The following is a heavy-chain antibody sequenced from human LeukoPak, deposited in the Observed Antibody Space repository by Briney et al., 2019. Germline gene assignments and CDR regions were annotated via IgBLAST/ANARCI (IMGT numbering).Heavy chain of an antibody. V-gene: IGHV1-69*04. D-gene: IGHD7-27*01. Sequence: GASVKVSCKASGGTFSSYAISWVRQAPGQGLEWMGRIIPILGIANYAQKFQGRVTITADKSTSTAYMELSSLRSEDTAVYYCASGDRYYYGMDVWGQGTTVTVSS. CDR2: IIPILGIA. J-gene: IGHJ6*02. CDR1: GGTFSSYA. CDR3: ASGDRYYYGMDV.